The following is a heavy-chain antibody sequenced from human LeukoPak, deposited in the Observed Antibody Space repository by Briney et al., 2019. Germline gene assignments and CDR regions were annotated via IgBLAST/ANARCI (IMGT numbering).Heavy chain of an antibody. J-gene: IGHJ4*02. V-gene: IGHV4-59*08. D-gene: IGHD1-1*01. Sequence: SETLSLTCTVSGGSITSNFWSWIRQPPGKGLEWIGYLYNSGSTRYNPSLKSRATISEDTSKNQFSLKLNSVTAADTAVYYCARAKPNWSPPDYWGQGTLVTVSS. CDR2: LYNSGST. CDR3: ARAKPNWSPPDY. CDR1: GGSITSNF.